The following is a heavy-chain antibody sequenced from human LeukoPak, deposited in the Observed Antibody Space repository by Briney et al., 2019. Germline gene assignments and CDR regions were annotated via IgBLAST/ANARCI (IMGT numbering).Heavy chain of an antibody. CDR1: GFTVSSNY. CDR3: ARDRVAYYDSSGYYHPGAFDI. J-gene: IGHJ3*02. CDR2: IYSGGST. V-gene: IGHV3-53*01. D-gene: IGHD3-22*01. Sequence: GGSLRLSCAASGFTVSSNYMSWVRQAPGKGLEWVSVIYSGGSTYYADPVKGRFTISRDNSKNTLHLQMNSLRAEDTAVYYCARDRVAYYDSSGYYHPGAFDIWGQGTMVTVSS.